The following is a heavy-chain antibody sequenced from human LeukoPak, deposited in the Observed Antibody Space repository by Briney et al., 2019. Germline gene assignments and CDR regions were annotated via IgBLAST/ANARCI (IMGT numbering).Heavy chain of an antibody. V-gene: IGHV4-31*03. CDR1: GGSISSGGYY. Sequence: PSETLSLTCTVSGGSISSGGYYWSWIRQHPGKGLEWIGYIYYSGSTYYNPSLKSRVTISVDTSKSQFSLKLSSVTAADTAVYYCAREGGYYDSSGSALWYFDLWGRGTLVTVSS. D-gene: IGHD3-22*01. CDR2: IYYSGST. J-gene: IGHJ2*01. CDR3: AREGGYYDSSGSALWYFDL.